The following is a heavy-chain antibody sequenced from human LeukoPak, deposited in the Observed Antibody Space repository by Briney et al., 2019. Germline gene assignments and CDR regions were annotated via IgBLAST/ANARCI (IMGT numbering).Heavy chain of an antibody. Sequence: GGSLRLSCAASGFTFSSYGMSWVRQAPGKGLEWVSAISGSGGSTYYADSVKGRFTISRDNSRNTLYLQMNSLRAEDTAVYYCAKINVLQYFDPWGQGTLVTVSS. J-gene: IGHJ4*02. V-gene: IGHV3-23*01. CDR3: AKINVLQYFDP. CDR2: ISGSGGST. CDR1: GFTFSSYG. D-gene: IGHD3-9*01.